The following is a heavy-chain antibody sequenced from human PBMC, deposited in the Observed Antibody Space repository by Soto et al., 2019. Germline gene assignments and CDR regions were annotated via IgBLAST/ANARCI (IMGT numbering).Heavy chain of an antibody. J-gene: IGHJ4*02. CDR1: GYTFTSYG. CDR2: ISAYNGNT. V-gene: IGHV1-18*01. D-gene: IGHD4-17*01. Sequence: ASVKVSCKASGYTFTSYGISWVRQAPGQVLEWMGWISAYNGNTNYAQKLQGRVTMTTDTSTSTAYLELRSLRSDDTAVYYCARVKTTVTISIYYFDYWGQGTLVTVSS. CDR3: ARVKTTVTISIYYFDY.